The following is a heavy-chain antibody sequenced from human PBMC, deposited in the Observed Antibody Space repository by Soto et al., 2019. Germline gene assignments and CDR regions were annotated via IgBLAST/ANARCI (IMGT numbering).Heavy chain of an antibody. J-gene: IGHJ6*02. D-gene: IGHD2-2*01. V-gene: IGHV1-69*01. Sequence: QVQLVQSGAEVKKPGSSVKVSCKASGGTFSSYAISWVRQAPGQGLEWMGGIIPIFGTANYAQKFQGRVTMTADESTSTAYMELSSLRSEDTAVYYCARGGHCSSTSCFWVYYYYGMDVWGQGTTVTVSS. CDR3: ARGGHCSSTSCFWVYYYYGMDV. CDR2: IIPIFGTA. CDR1: GGTFSSYA.